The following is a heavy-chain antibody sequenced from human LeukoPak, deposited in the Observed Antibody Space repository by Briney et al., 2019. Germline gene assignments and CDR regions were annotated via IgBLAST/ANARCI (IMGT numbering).Heavy chain of an antibody. V-gene: IGHV3-23*01. D-gene: IGHD5-18*01. J-gene: IGHJ4*02. CDR1: GFTFSSYA. Sequence: GGSLRLSCAASGFTFSSYAMSWVRQAPGKGLEWVSAISGSGGSTYYADSVKGRFTISRDNSKNTLYLQMNSLRAEDTAVYYCARVIQLWLMLDYWGQGTLVTVSS. CDR2: ISGSGGST. CDR3: ARVIQLWLMLDY.